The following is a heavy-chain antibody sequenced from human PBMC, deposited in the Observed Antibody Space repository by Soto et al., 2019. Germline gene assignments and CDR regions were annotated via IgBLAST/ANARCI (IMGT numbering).Heavy chain of an antibody. CDR1: GFTFSSYS. Sequence: QVQLVESGGGVVPPGRSLRLSCAASGFTFSSYSIHWVRQAPGKGLEWVALISYDGSSKFYADSVKGRFSISRDNSKNTLHLQMNGLKDDDTAVYYCGRGGPRSTYFYYGMDVWGQGTTVIVSS. V-gene: IGHV3-30-3*01. J-gene: IGHJ6*02. D-gene: IGHD2-15*01. CDR2: ISYDGSSK. CDR3: GRGGPRSTYFYYGMDV.